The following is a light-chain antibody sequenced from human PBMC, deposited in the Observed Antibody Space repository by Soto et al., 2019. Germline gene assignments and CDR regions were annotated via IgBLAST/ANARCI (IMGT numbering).Light chain of an antibody. V-gene: IGKV3-20*01. J-gene: IGKJ1*01. CDR2: GAS. CDR1: PSVSSSY. Sequence: EIVLTQSPGTLSLSPGERATLSCRASPSVSSSYLAWYQQKPGQAPRLLIYGASSRATGIPDRFSGSASGTDVTLTISRLEPEDFAVYDCQQYGSSPPWTFGQGTQVEIK. CDR3: QQYGSSPPWT.